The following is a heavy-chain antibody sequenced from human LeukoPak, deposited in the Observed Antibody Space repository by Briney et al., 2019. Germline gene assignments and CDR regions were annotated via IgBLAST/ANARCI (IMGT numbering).Heavy chain of an antibody. J-gene: IGHJ4*02. CDR2: IYYSGRT. V-gene: IGHV4-59*01. D-gene: IGHD4-11*01. Sequence: SETLSLTCTVSGGSISSYYWTWIRQPPGKGLEGIGYIYYSGRTNYNPSLKRRVTISVDTSKNQFSLRLTSVTAADTAVYYCARDEGGRLQWHYWGQGTLVTVSS. CDR3: ARDEGGRLQWHY. CDR1: GGSISSYY.